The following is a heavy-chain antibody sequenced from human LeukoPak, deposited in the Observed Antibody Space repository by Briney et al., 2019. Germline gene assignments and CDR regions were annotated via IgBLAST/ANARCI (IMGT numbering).Heavy chain of an antibody. D-gene: IGHD3-10*01. Sequence: PGGSLRLSCAASGFTFSSYAMHWVRQAPGKGLEWVAFISYDGSNKYYADSVKGRFTISRDNSKNTLYLQMNSLRAEDTAVYYCARDSEITMVRGVIDYWGQGTLVTVSS. CDR2: ISYDGSNK. CDR3: ARDSEITMVRGVIDY. V-gene: IGHV3-30*04. J-gene: IGHJ4*02. CDR1: GFTFSSYA.